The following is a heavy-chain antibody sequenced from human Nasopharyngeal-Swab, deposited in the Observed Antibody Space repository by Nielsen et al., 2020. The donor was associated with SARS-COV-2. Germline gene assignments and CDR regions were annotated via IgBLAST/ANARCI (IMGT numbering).Heavy chain of an antibody. D-gene: IGHD1-26*01. CDR2: FSYSVIT. V-gene: IGHV4-59*12. CDR1: GDSIRRYY. CDR3: AREVVGGLVDS. Sequence: SETLSLTCTVSGDSIRRYYWGWIRQPPGKGLDWIGVFSYSVITHYNASLKSRVTISLDTSKNQFSLKLSSVTAADTGVYYCAREVVGGLVDSWGQGILVNVSS. J-gene: IGHJ4*02.